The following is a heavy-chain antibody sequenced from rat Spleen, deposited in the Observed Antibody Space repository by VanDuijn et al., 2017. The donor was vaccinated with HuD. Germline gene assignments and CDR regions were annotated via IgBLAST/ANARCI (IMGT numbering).Heavy chain of an antibody. Sequence: EVQLAESGGGLVQPGRSLKLSCAASGFTFSDYGMHWIRQAPTKGLEWVASISPSGGSTYYRDSVKGRFTISRDNAKSTLYLQMDSLRSEDTATYYCATGNYPGITTGWFAYWGQGTLVTVSS. V-gene: IGHV5-19*01. D-gene: IGHD1-4*01. CDR1: GFTFSDYG. CDR3: ATGNYPGITTGWFAY. J-gene: IGHJ3*01. CDR2: ISPSGGST.